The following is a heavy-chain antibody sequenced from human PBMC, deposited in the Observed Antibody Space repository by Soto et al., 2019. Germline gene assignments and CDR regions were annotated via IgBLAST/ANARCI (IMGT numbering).Heavy chain of an antibody. Sequence: GESLKISCMGSGYGFTSYWIGWVRQMPGKGLEWMGIIYPGDSDTRYSPSFQGQVTISADKSISTAYLQWSSLKASDTAMYYCVKLPHISDHFDYRGEGTPLTASS. CDR2: IYPGDSDT. CDR3: VKLPHISDHFDY. J-gene: IGHJ4*02. V-gene: IGHV5-51*01. D-gene: IGHD2-21*02. CDR1: GYGFTSYW.